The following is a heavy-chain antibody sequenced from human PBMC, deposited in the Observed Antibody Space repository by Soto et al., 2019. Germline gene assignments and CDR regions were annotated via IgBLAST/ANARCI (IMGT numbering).Heavy chain of an antibody. V-gene: IGHV4-30-4*01. Sequence: PSETLSLTCTVSGGSISSGDYYWSWIRQPPGKGLEWIVYIYYSGSTYYNPSFKSRVTISVDTSKNQFSLKLSSVTAADTAVYYCARGTRYCSGGSCGTDAFDIWGQGTMVTVSS. CDR2: IYYSGST. D-gene: IGHD2-15*01. CDR1: GGSISSGDYY. J-gene: IGHJ3*02. CDR3: ARGTRYCSGGSCGTDAFDI.